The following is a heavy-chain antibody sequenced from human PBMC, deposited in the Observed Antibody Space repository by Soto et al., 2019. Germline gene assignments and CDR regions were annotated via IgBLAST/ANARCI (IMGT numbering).Heavy chain of an antibody. CDR2: INSDGSST. V-gene: IGHV3-74*01. D-gene: IGHD2-2*01. CDR3: ARVMGVVPPDDAFDI. CDR1: GFTFSSYW. Sequence: GGSLRLSCAASGFTFSSYWMHWVRQAPGKGLVWVSRINSDGSSTSYADSVKGRFTISRDNAKNTLYLQMNSLRAEDTAVYYCARVMGVVPPDDAFDIWGQGTMVTVSS. J-gene: IGHJ3*02.